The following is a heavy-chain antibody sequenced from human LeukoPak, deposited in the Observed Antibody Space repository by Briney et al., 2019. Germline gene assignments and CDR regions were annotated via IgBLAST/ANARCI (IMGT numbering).Heavy chain of an antibody. D-gene: IGHD3-3*01. CDR3: ARGLGVTIFGVVIGNFQH. CDR1: GDSISSGYY. CDR2: IYHSGST. J-gene: IGHJ1*01. Sequence: SETLSLTCTVSGDSISSGYYWAWIRRPPGKGLEWIGSIYHSGSTYHNPSLKSRVTISVDTSKNQFSLELRSVTAADTAVYYCARGLGVTIFGVVIGNFQHWGQGTLVTVSS. V-gene: IGHV4-38-2*02.